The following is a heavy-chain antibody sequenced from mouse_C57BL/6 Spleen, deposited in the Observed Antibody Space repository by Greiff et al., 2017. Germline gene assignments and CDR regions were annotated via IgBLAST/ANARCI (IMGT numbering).Heavy chain of an antibody. Sequence: VQLQQSGAELARPGASVKLSCKASGYTFTSYGISWVKQRTGQGLEWIGEIYPRSGNNYYNEKFKGKATLTADKSSSTAYMELRSLTSEDSAVYFCARYGNYEGNYAMDYWGQGTSVTVSS. D-gene: IGHD2-1*01. CDR2: IYPRSGNN. V-gene: IGHV1-81*01. CDR3: ARYGNYEGNYAMDY. J-gene: IGHJ4*01. CDR1: GYTFTSYG.